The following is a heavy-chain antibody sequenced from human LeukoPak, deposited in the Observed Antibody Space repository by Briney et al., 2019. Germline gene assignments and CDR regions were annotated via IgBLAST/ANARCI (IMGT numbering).Heavy chain of an antibody. CDR2: ISSSSYI. CDR1: GFTFSDYS. D-gene: IGHD6-13*01. CDR3: AREGGSSPYFDY. V-gene: IGHV3-21*01. Sequence: GGSLRLSCAASGFTFSDYSMNWVRQAPGKGLEWVSFISSSSYIYYADSVKGRFTISRDNAKNSLYLQMNSLRAEDTAVYYCAREGGSSPYFDYWGQGTLVTVSS. J-gene: IGHJ4*02.